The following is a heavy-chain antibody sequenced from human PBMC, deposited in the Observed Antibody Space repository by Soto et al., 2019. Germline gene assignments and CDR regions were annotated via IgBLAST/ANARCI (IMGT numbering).Heavy chain of an antibody. CDR2: IIPIFGTA. J-gene: IGHJ3*02. V-gene: IGHV1-69*12. CDR1: GGTFSSYA. D-gene: IGHD3-16*02. CDR3: ARELRLGELSSLDAFDI. Sequence: QVQLVQSGAEVKKPGSSVKVSCKASGGTFSSYAISWVRQAPGQGLEWMGGIIPIFGTANYAQKFQGRVTITADESTSTAYMELSSLRSEDMAVYYCARELRLGELSSLDAFDIWGQGTMVTVSS.